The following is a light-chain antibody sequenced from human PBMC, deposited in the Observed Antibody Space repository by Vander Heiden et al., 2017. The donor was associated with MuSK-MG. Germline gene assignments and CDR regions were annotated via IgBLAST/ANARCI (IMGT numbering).Light chain of an antibody. J-gene: IGLJ2*01. CDR2: QDS. Sequence: QPPSVSVSPGQTASITCSGDKLWDKYACWYQQKPGQSPVLVIYQDSKRPSGIPERFSGSNSGNTATLTISGTQAMDEADYYCQAWDSSTVVFGGGTKLTGL. CDR3: QAWDSSTVV. V-gene: IGLV3-1*01. CDR1: KLWDKY.